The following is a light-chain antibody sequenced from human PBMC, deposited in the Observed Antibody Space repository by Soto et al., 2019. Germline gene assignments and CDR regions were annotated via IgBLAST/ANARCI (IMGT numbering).Light chain of an antibody. V-gene: IGLV1-47*02. J-gene: IGLJ1*01. CDR2: SNN. CDR3: AGWDDSLTGYV. CDR1: SSNIGGTNY. Sequence: QSVLTQPPAASGTPGQKVFTSCSGSSSNIGGTNYAYWYQQLPGTAPKLLIYSNNQRPSGVPDRFSGSKSGTSASLAISGLQSEDEADYYCAGWDDSLTGYVFGTGTKVTVL.